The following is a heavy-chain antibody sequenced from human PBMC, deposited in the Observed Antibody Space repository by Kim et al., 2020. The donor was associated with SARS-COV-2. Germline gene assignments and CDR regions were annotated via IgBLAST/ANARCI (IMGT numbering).Heavy chain of an antibody. CDR2: ISGSGGST. V-gene: IGHV3-23*01. CDR1: GFTFSSYA. D-gene: IGHD3-16*02. J-gene: IGHJ4*02. CDR3: AKDRTGGYDYVWGSYRVDY. Sequence: GGSLRLSCAASGFTFSSYAMSWVRQAPGKGLEWVSAISGSGGSTYYADSVKGRFTISRDNSKNTLYLQMNSLRAEDTAVYYCAKDRTGGYDYVWGSYRVDYWGQGTLVTVSS.